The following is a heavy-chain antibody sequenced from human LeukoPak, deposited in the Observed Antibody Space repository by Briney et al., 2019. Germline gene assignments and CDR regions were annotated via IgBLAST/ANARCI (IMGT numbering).Heavy chain of an antibody. J-gene: IGHJ4*02. Sequence: PGGSLRLSCAASGVTFTNYGMSWVRQAPGQGLEWVSAISGSGGSTDYGDSVKGRFTISRDNSKNTLYLRMNSLRAEDTAVYYCAKDLDSSTWSIDYWGQGTLVTVSS. CDR1: GVTFTNYG. CDR3: AKDLDSSTWSIDY. D-gene: IGHD6-13*01. CDR2: ISGSGGST. V-gene: IGHV3-23*01.